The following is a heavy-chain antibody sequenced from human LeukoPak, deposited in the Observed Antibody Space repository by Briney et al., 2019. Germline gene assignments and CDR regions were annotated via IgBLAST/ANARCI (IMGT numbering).Heavy chain of an antibody. CDR2: IIPIFGTA. Sequence: SVKVSCKASGGTFSSYAISWVRQAPGQGLEWMGGIIPIFGTANYAQKFQGRVTITADESTSTAYMELSSLRSEDTAVYYCARSSTQSRYFDWLLTRYYYYYMDVWGKGTTVTISS. CDR1: GGTFSSYA. V-gene: IGHV1-69*13. CDR3: ARSSTQSRYFDWLLTRYYYYYMDV. D-gene: IGHD3-9*01. J-gene: IGHJ6*03.